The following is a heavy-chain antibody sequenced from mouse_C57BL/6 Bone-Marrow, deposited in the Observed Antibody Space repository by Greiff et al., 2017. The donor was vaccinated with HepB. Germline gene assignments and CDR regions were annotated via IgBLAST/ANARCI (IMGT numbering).Heavy chain of an antibody. J-gene: IGHJ3*01. CDR1: GYAFSSYW. Sequence: VQLVESGAELVKPGASVKISCKASGYAFSSYWMNWVKQRPGKGLEWIGQIYPGDGDTNYNGKFKGKATLTADKSSSTAYMQLSSLTSEDSAVYFCARGYYGSSPSWFAYWGQGTLVTVSA. CDR3: ARGYYGSSPSWFAY. V-gene: IGHV1-80*01. D-gene: IGHD1-1*01. CDR2: IYPGDGDT.